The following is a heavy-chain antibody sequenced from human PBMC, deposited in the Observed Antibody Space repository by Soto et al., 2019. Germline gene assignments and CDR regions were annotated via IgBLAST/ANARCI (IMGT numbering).Heavy chain of an antibody. V-gene: IGHV1-46*01. CDR2: INPSGGST. CDR3: ARDPVPGWYDSSGYKSSAFDY. D-gene: IGHD3-22*01. CDR1: GYTFTSYS. J-gene: IGHJ4*02. Sequence: ASVKVSCKASGYTFTSYSMHWVRQAPGQGLEWMGIINPSGGSTSYAQKFQGRVTMTRDTSTSTVYMELSSLRSEDTAVYYCARDPVPGWYDSSGYKSSAFDYWGQGTLVTVSS.